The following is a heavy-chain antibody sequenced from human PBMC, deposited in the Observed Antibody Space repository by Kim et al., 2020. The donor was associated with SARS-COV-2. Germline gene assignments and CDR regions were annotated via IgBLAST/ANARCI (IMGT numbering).Heavy chain of an antibody. Sequence: GGSLRLSCAASGFTFSSYAMSWVRQAPGKGLEWVSAISGSGGSTYYADSVNGRFTISRDNSKNTLYLQMNGLRAEDTAVYYCAKDLMGGYCSSNSCYAGYYFDYRGQGTRVTVSS. CDR3: AKDLMGGYCSSNSCYAGYYFDY. V-gene: IGHV3-23*01. D-gene: IGHD2-2*01. CDR2: ISGSGGST. J-gene: IGHJ4*02. CDR1: GFTFSSYA.